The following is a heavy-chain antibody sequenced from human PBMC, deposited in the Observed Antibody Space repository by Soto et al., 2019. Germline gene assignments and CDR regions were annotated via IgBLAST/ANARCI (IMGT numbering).Heavy chain of an antibody. V-gene: IGHV3-15*01. D-gene: IGHD5-12*01. J-gene: IGHJ4*02. CDR2: IKTKTDGGTT. CDR1: GFTFSDTW. Sequence: EVQLVESGGGLVKPGGSLRLSCAASGFTFSDTWMNWVRQAPGKGLEWVGRIKTKTDGGTTEYAAPVKGRFTISRDDSQNTLYLQMSSLKSEDTAVYYCSSRPLGYSAYGSQRWGQGTLVTVSS. CDR3: SSRPLGYSAYGSQR.